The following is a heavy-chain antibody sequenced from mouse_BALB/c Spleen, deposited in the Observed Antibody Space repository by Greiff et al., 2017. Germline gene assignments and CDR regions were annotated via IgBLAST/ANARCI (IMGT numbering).Heavy chain of an antibody. J-gene: IGHJ2*01. Sequence: EVMLVESGGGLVKPGGSLKLSCAASGFTFSDYYMYWVRQTPEKRLEWVATISDGGSYTYYPDSVKGRFTISRDNAKNNLYLQMSSLKSEDTAMYYCARDRSTTGWYYFDYWGQGTTLTVSS. CDR2: ISDGGSYT. CDR3: ARDRSTTGWYYFDY. D-gene: IGHD1-1*01. V-gene: IGHV5-4*02. CDR1: GFTFSDYY.